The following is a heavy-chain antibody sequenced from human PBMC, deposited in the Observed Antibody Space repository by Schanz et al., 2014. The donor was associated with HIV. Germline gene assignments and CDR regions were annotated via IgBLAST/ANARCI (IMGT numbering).Heavy chain of an antibody. CDR1: GLTFSSSI. D-gene: IGHD2-2*01. J-gene: IGHJ6*02. CDR3: ARDGAMAFSLGMDV. Sequence: QVQLVESGGGVVQPGRSLRLSCTASGLTFSSSIMHWVRQAPGKGLEWVAVISYDGSNKYYADSVKGRFTISRDNAINSLYLQMHSLRAEDTAVYYCARDGAMAFSLGMDVWGQGTTVTVSS. V-gene: IGHV3-30-3*01. CDR2: ISYDGSNK.